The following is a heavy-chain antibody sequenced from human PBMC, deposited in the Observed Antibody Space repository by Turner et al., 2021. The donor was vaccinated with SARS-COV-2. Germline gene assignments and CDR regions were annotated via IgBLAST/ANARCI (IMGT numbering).Heavy chain of an antibody. D-gene: IGHD3-3*01. CDR1: GFTFSTYA. V-gene: IGHV3-30-3*01. CDR3: ARARGSTYYSAFDY. CDR2: ISYDGSNK. J-gene: IGHJ4*02. Sequence: QVQLVDSGGGVVQPGRSLRLSCSASGFTFSTYAMDWVRQAPGKGLEWVAVISYDGSNKYYADSVKGRFTISRDNSKNTLYLQMNSLRAEDTAVYYCARARGSTYYSAFDYGGQETLVTVSS.